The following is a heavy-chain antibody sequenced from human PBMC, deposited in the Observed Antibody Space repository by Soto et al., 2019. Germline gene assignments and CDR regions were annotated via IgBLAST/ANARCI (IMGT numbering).Heavy chain of an antibody. Sequence: QVQLVQSGAEVKKPGSSVKVSCKASGGTFSSYAISWVRQAPGQGLEWMGGIIPIFGTANYAQKFQGRVTITADESTSTAYMELSSLRSEDTAVYYCARDYRGPLRFLEWGHIYYGMDVWGQGTTVTVSS. CDR1: GGTFSSYA. J-gene: IGHJ6*02. V-gene: IGHV1-69*01. D-gene: IGHD3-3*01. CDR2: IIPIFGTA. CDR3: ARDYRGPLRFLEWGHIYYGMDV.